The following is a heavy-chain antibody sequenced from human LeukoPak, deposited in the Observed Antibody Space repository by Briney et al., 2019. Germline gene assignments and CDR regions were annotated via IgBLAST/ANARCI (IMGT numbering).Heavy chain of an antibody. Sequence: GGSLRLSCEASGFTFSSYGMHWVRRAPGKGLEWVAVIWYDGSSEYYAGSVKGRFTISRDNSRNTLYLQTNSLRGDDTAVYYCASGLTGPYYFDYWGQGTLVIVDS. J-gene: IGHJ4*02. CDR1: GFTFSSYG. V-gene: IGHV3-33*01. CDR2: IWYDGSSE. D-gene: IGHD3-9*01. CDR3: ASGLTGPYYFDY.